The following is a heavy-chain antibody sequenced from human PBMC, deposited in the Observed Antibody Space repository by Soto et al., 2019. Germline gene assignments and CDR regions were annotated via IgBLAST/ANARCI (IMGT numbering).Heavy chain of an antibody. V-gene: IGHV3-7*01. CDR1: GFTFSSYW. D-gene: IGHD4-17*01. J-gene: IGHJ1*01. Sequence: EVQLVASGGGLVQPGGSLRLSCAASGFTFSSYWMSWVRQAPGKGLEWVANIKQDGSEKYYVDSVKGRFTISRDNAKNSLYLQMNSLRAEDTAVYYCASLRPITTVTTIQYFQHWGQGTLVTVSS. CDR3: ASLRPITTVTTIQYFQH. CDR2: IKQDGSEK.